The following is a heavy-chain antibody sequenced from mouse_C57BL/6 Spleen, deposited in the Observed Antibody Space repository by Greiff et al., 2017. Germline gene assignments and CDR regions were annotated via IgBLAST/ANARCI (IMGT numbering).Heavy chain of an antibody. CDR1: GYAFSSSW. V-gene: IGHV1-82*01. CDR2: IYPGDGDT. J-gene: IGHJ1*03. D-gene: IGHD1-1*01. Sequence: QVQLQQSGPELVKPGASVKISCKASGYAFSSSWLNWVKQRPGKGLEWIGRIYPGDGDTNYNGKFKGKATLTADKTSITAYMQRIRVTYEDSAVYFCARSFFSSYGYFDVWGTGTTLTVSS. CDR3: ARSFFSSYGYFDV.